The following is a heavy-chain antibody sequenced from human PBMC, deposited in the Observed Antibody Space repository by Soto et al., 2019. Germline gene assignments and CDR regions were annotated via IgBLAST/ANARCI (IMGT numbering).Heavy chain of an antibody. Sequence: GGSLRLSCAASGFTFSSYSMNWVRQAPGKGLEWVSSISSSSSYIYYADSVKGRFTISRDNAKNSLYLQMNSLRAEDTAAYYCARDLNYEILTGYYTSYYYYYMDVWGKGTTFTVSS. V-gene: IGHV3-21*01. D-gene: IGHD3-9*01. CDR2: ISSSSSYI. CDR3: ARDLNYEILTGYYTSYYYYYMDV. J-gene: IGHJ6*03. CDR1: GFTFSSYS.